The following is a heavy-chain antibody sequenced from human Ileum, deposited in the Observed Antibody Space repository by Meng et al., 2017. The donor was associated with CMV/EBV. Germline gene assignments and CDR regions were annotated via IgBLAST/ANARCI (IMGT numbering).Heavy chain of an antibody. V-gene: IGHV4-4*07. CDR3: ARNYGSGNWNFFHY. D-gene: IGHD3-10*01. Sequence: QGSGPGWVKTSATLPLTRNVSVGSISNYYWSWIRQPAGKGLEWIAHIYTSGTTNYNPSLKSRVTMSVDTSRNQFSLKLTSVTAADTAVYYCARNYGSGNWNFFHYWGQGTLVTVSS. CDR2: IYTSGTT. J-gene: IGHJ4*02. CDR1: VGSISNYY.